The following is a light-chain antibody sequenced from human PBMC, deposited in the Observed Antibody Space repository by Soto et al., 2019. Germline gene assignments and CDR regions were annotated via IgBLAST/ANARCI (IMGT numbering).Light chain of an antibody. CDR3: QQYDNLLIT. CDR2: DAS. V-gene: IGKV1-33*01. J-gene: IGKJ4*01. Sequence: DIQMTQSPSSLSASVGDRVTITCQASQDISNYLNWYQQKPGKGPKLLIYDASNLETGVPSRFSGSGSGTDFTFTISSLQPEDMATYYCQQYDNLLITFGGGTKVETK. CDR1: QDISNY.